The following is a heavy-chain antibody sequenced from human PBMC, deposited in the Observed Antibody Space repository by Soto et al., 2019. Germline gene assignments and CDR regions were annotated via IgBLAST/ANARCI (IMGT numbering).Heavy chain of an antibody. CDR1: GFTFSSYA. J-gene: IGHJ4*02. V-gene: IGHV3-30-3*01. CDR2: ISYDGSNK. Sequence: GGSLRLSCAASGFTFSSYAMHWVRQAPGKGLEWVAVISYDGSNKYYADSVKGRFTISRDNSKNTLYLQMNSLRAEDTAVYYCARDEGPSIHFWSGYWNFDYWGQGTLVTVSS. CDR3: ARDEGPSIHFWSGYWNFDY. D-gene: IGHD3-3*02.